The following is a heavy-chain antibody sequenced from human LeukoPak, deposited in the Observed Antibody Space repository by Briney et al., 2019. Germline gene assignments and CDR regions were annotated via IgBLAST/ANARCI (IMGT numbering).Heavy chain of an antibody. CDR2: IYYSGST. CDR3: ARGRGYYGSGSYYTIDY. D-gene: IGHD3-10*01. Sequence: SQTLSLTCTVSGGSISSGGYYWSWIRQHPGKGLEWIGYIYYSGSTYYNPSLKSRVTISVDTSKNQFSLKLSSVTAADTAVYYCARGRGYYGSGSYYTIDYWGQGTLVTVSS. J-gene: IGHJ4*02. CDR1: GGSISSGGYY. V-gene: IGHV4-31*03.